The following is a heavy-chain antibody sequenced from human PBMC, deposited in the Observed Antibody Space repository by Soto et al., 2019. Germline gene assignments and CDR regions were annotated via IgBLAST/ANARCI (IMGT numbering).Heavy chain of an antibody. D-gene: IGHD2-2*01. Sequence: QVQLVQSGAEVKKPGASVKVSCKASGYTFTSYGISWVRQAPGQGREWMGWISAYNGNTNYAQKLQGRVTMTTDTSTSTAYMELRSLRSDDTAVYYCAREDCSSTSCYDYYYYGMDVWGQGTTVTVSS. J-gene: IGHJ6*02. V-gene: IGHV1-18*04. CDR2: ISAYNGNT. CDR3: AREDCSSTSCYDYYYYGMDV. CDR1: GYTFTSYG.